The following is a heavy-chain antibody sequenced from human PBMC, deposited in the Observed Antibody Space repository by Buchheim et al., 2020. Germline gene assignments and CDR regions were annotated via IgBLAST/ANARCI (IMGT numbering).Heavy chain of an antibody. J-gene: IGHJ6*02. CDR1: GFTFSNYY. Sequence: QVQLVESGGGLVKPGGSLRLSCAASGFTFSNYYVSWIRQAPGKGLEWVSYISGTGTNIKYADSVKGRFTLSRDNAQNSLYLQMNSLRAEDTAVYYCARIDAGGDYYYYGMDVWGQGTT. CDR2: ISGTGTNI. V-gene: IGHV3-11*01. CDR3: ARIDAGGDYYYYGMDV. D-gene: IGHD3-16*01.